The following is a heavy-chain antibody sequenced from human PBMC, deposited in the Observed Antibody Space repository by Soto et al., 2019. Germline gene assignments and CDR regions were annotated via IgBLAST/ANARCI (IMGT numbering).Heavy chain of an antibody. CDR3: ARGRTVRNYADDSSDYFYFFDY. D-gene: IGHD3-22*01. V-gene: IGHV4-59*01. CDR1: GDSISTFY. CDR2: VYYTGST. Sequence: SETLSLTCTVSGDSISTFYWGWMRQSPGKELERIGYVYYTGSTNYNPSLKSRVTISVDRSKNQFSLKLTSANAADTAVYYCARGRTVRNYADDSSDYFYFFDYWGQGTQVTVSS. J-gene: IGHJ4*02.